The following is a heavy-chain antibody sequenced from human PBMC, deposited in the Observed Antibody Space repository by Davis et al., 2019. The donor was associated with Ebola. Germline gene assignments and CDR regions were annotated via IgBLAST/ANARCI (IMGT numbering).Heavy chain of an antibody. CDR1: GYTFTTYW. J-gene: IGHJ4*02. CDR3: ARRGGWSGAFLDY. CDR2: IYPGDSDT. Sequence: GESLKISCKGSGYTFTTYWIGWVRQVPGKGLEWMGIIYPGDSDTRYSPSFQGQVTISADKSISTAYLQWSSLKASDTAMYYCARRGGWSGAFLDYWGQGTLVTVSS. D-gene: IGHD3-3*02. V-gene: IGHV5-51*01.